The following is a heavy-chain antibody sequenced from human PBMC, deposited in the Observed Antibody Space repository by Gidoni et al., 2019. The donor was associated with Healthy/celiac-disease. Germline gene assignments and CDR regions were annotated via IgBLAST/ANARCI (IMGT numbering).Heavy chain of an antibody. V-gene: IGHV6-1*01. D-gene: IGHD6-6*01. CDR1: RDSVSSNSTA. J-gene: IGHJ6*02. Sequence: QVQLQQSGPGLVKPSQTLPLNFPISRDSVSSNSTALNWIRQSPSRGLEWLGRPYYRSKWYNDYEVSVKRRITINPDTSKNQFSLQLNSVTPEDTAVYYCARVRGQVGAAREGPYYYYGMDVWGQGTTVTVSS. CDR3: ARVRGQVGAAREGPYYYYGMDV. CDR2: PYYRSKWYN.